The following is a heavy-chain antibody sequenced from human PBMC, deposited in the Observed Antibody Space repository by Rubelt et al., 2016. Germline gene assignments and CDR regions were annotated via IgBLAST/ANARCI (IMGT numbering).Heavy chain of an antibody. CDR1: GYTFTMYV. D-gene: IGHD1-26*01. J-gene: IGHJ4*01. Sequence: GASVKVSCKASGYTFTMYVIHWVRRAPGQSLEWMALINAGLGYTKYSQEFQGRVTITRDTSGSTAYMELSSLRSEDTALYYCARGGYSGNYYAYNDYWGLGTLVTVSS. V-gene: IGHV1-3*01. CDR2: INAGLGYT. CDR3: ARGGYSGNYYAYNDY.